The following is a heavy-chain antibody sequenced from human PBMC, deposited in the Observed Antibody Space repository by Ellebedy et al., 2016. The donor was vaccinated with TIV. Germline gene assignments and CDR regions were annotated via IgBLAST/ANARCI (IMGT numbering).Heavy chain of an antibody. V-gene: IGHV1-8*01. D-gene: IGHD1-1*01. CDR3: TRGGTMGEYKGFDP. Sequence: AASVKVSCKASGYTFTNYTINWVRQASGHGLEWMGWMNPKTGDTDYAQNFRDRVTMTGNTPMNTAYLDLTSLTSEDTAVYFCTRGGTMGEYKGFDPWGRGTLVIVSS. CDR1: GYTFTNYT. CDR2: MNPKTGDT. J-gene: IGHJ5*02.